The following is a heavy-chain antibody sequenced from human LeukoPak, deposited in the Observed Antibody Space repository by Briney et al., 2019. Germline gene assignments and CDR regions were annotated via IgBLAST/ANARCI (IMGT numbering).Heavy chain of an antibody. CDR1: GGSISSYY. V-gene: IGHV4-59*08. CDR2: IYYSGST. J-gene: IGHJ4*02. Sequence: SETLSLTCTVSGGSISSYYWSWIRQPPGKGLEWIGYIYYSGSTNYNPSLKSRVTISVDTSKNQFSLKLSSVTAADTAVYYCARHRGKAAQFDYWGQGTLVTVSS. CDR3: ARHRGKAAQFDY. D-gene: IGHD6-6*01.